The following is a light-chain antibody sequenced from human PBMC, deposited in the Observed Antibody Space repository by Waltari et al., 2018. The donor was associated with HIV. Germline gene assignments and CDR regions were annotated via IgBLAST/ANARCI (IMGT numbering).Light chain of an antibody. J-gene: IGLJ1*01. V-gene: IGLV1-40*01. Sequence: QSVLTQPPSVSGAPGQGFTISCSGVGRCYDVYWYQKLPGRAPQILIYGDENRPSGVPDRFSAAKSGTSAALAITGLQPEDEAEYYCQSYGAGLGGFYVFGSGTKVTV. CDR3: QSYGAGLGGFYV. CDR1: GRCYD. CDR2: GDE.